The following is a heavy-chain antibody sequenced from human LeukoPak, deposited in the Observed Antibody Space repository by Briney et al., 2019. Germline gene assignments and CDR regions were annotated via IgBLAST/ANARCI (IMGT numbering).Heavy chain of an antibody. Sequence: GRSLRLSCTASGFVFRDYGMAWARQAPGKGLEWVSFIRSKNYGEITEYAASVKGRFTISREDSKSVAYPQMDSLRIDDTAVYYCSRAPHPHCSQISCPFDYWGQGTLVTVSS. D-gene: IGHD2-15*01. CDR1: GFVFRDYG. V-gene: IGHV3-49*04. CDR3: SRAPHPHCSQISCPFDY. CDR2: IRSKNYGEIT. J-gene: IGHJ4*02.